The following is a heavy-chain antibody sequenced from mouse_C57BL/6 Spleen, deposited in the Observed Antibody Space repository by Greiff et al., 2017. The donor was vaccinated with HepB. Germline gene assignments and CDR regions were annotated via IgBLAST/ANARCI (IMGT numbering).Heavy chain of an antibody. CDR3: ARWDYYGNGWFDV. Sequence: VQLQQPGAELVKPGASVKLSCKASGYTFTSYWMQWVKQRPGQGLEWIGEIDPSDSYTNYTQKFKGKATLTVDTSSSTAYMQLSSLTSEDSAVYYCARWDYYGNGWFDVWGTGTTVTVSS. CDR1: GYTFTSYW. CDR2: IDPSDSYT. J-gene: IGHJ1*03. D-gene: IGHD2-1*01. V-gene: IGHV1-50*01.